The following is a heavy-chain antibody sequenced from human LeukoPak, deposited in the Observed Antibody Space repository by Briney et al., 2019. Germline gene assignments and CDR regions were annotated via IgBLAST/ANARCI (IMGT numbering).Heavy chain of an antibody. J-gene: IGHJ4*02. V-gene: IGHV3-23*01. Sequence: GGSLRLSCAASGYTFIVYAMSWVRQAPGEGLEWLSVITGSGINTYYTDSMKGRFTISRDNSKDTLSLQKNSLRDEDTAVFYCAKLFGFGDLNPIDYWGQGTLVTVSS. CDR1: GYTFIVYA. CDR2: ITGSGINT. CDR3: AKLFGFGDLNPIDY. D-gene: IGHD3-10*01.